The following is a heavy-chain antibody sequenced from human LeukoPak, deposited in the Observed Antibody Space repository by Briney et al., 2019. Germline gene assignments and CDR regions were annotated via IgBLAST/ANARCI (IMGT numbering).Heavy chain of an antibody. J-gene: IGHJ4*02. V-gene: IGHV1-8*03. CDR2: MNPNSGNT. CDR3: ARYCSGGSCYSFDY. D-gene: IGHD2-15*01. Sequence: ASVKVSXKASGYTFTSYDINWVRQATGQGLEWMGWMNPNSGNTGYAQKFQGRVTITRNTSISTAYMELSSLRSEDTAVYYCARYCSGGSCYSFDYWGQGTLVTVSS. CDR1: GYTFTSYD.